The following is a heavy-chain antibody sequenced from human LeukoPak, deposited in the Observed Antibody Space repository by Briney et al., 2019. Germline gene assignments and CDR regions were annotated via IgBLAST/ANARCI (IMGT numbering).Heavy chain of an antibody. D-gene: IGHD2-8*01. J-gene: IGHJ4*02. Sequence: GSLRLSCAASGFTFSSYWSWIRQPPGKGLEWIGEINHSGSTNYNPSLKSRVTISVDTSKNQFSLKLSSVTAADTAVYYCARNAIRLYFDYWGQGTLVTVSS. CDR2: INHSGST. CDR1: GFTFSSY. V-gene: IGHV4-34*01. CDR3: ARNAIRLYFDY.